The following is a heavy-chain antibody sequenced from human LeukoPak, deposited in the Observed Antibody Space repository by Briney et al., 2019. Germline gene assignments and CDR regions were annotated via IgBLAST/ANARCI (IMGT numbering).Heavy chain of an antibody. CDR2: IGSSSSYI. CDR1: GFTFSSYS. V-gene: IGHV3-21*01. Sequence: PGGSLRLSCAASGFTFSSYSMNWVRQAPGKGLEWVSSIGSSSSYIYYADSVKGRFTISRDNAKNSLYLQMNSLRAEDTAVYYWARETKYYGSGSYYKRGTYYFDYWGQGTLVTVSS. CDR3: ARETKYYGSGSYYKRGTYYFDY. J-gene: IGHJ4*02. D-gene: IGHD3-10*01.